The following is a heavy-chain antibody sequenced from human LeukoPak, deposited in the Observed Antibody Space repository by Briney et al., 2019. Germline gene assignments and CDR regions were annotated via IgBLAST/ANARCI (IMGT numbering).Heavy chain of an antibody. V-gene: IGHV3-48*02. D-gene: IGHD1-26*01. CDR1: GFTFSNCI. Sequence: TGGSLRLSCVASGFTFSNCIMNWVRQAPGKGLEWVSYINNYGGTIYYADSVKGRFTISRDNAKNSLFLQMNSLRDEDTAVYYCATGLVGTTNYWGQGALVTVSS. J-gene: IGHJ4*02. CDR2: INNYGGTI. CDR3: ATGLVGTTNY.